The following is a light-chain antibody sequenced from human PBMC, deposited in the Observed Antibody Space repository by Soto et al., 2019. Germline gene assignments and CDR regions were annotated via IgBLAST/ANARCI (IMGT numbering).Light chain of an antibody. V-gene: IGKV1-5*01. Sequence: DIQMTQSPSTLSASVGDRVTITCRASQTISSWLAWYQQKPGKAPKLLIYDASSLESGVPSRFSGSGSGTEFTLTISSLQPDDFATYYCQQYKTSSTFGQGTTLEIK. CDR3: QQYKTSST. J-gene: IGKJ2*01. CDR1: QTISSW. CDR2: DAS.